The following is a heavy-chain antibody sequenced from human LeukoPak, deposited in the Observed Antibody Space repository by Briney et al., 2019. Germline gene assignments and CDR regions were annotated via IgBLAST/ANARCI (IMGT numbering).Heavy chain of an antibody. V-gene: IGHV3-23*01. J-gene: IGHJ3*02. D-gene: IGHD1-26*01. Sequence: QPGGSLRLSCAASGFALSSYTMSWVRQAPGKGLEWVSSLRGPGGSPFYADSVKGRFTISRDNSKNTLYLQMNSLRAEDTAVYYCAKEYSGSPGAFDIWGQGTMVTVSS. CDR3: AKEYSGSPGAFDI. CDR1: GFALSSYT. CDR2: LRGPGGSP.